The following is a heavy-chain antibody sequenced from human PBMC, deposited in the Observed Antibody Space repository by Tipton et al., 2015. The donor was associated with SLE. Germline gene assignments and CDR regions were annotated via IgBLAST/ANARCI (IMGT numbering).Heavy chain of an antibody. CDR3: ARLPHELRYFDWEGAFDI. V-gene: IGHV1-69*05. D-gene: IGHD3-9*01. J-gene: IGHJ3*02. Sequence: QSGAEVKKPGSSMKVSCKASGGTFSSYAISWVRQAPGQGLEWMGGIIPIFATANYAQKFQGRVTITTDESTSTAYMELSSLTSEDTAVYYCARLPHELRYFDWEGAFDIWGQGTMVTVSS. CDR1: GGTFSSYA. CDR2: IIPIFATA.